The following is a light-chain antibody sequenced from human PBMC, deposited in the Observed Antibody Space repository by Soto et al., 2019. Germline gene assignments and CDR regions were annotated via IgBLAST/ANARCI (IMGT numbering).Light chain of an antibody. CDR2: DTS. Sequence: EIVMTQSPATLSVSPGERATLSCRASQSISGKLAWYQQKPGQAPRLLIYDTSTRATDSPSRFSGSGSGTEFTLTISSLQSEDSAVYYCQHYSTWLWTFGQGTKVEIK. V-gene: IGKV3-15*01. CDR1: QSISGK. CDR3: QHYSTWLWT. J-gene: IGKJ1*01.